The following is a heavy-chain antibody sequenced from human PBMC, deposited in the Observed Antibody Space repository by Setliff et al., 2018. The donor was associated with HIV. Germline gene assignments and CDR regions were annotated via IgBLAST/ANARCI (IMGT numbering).Heavy chain of an antibody. V-gene: IGHV3-23*01. D-gene: IGHD3-10*01. Sequence: GALRLSCAASGFTFSTYGMQWVRQAPGKGLEWVSTISGRDGRTYYADSVKGRFTISRDNSKNTLYLRMNSLRAEDTAVYYCAQAQTSVSGSYYQYLQHWGQGTLVTVSS. J-gene: IGHJ1*01. CDR3: AQAQTSVSGSYYQYLQH. CDR2: ISGRDGRT. CDR1: GFTFSTYG.